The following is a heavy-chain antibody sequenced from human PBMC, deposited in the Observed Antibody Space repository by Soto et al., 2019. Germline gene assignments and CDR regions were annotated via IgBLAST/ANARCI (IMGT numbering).Heavy chain of an antibody. V-gene: IGHV1-3*01. J-gene: IGHJ6*02. Sequence: ASVKVSCKASGYTFSTYALHWVRQAPGQGLEWMGWINGGNGHTRYSQKFKDRVTISRDTPASTAYMELSGLRSEDTAVYYCARGKGMEENYYYYGMDVWGQGTTVTVAS. CDR2: INGGNGHT. CDR1: GYTFSTYA. CDR3: ARGKGMEENYYYYGMDV. D-gene: IGHD1-1*01.